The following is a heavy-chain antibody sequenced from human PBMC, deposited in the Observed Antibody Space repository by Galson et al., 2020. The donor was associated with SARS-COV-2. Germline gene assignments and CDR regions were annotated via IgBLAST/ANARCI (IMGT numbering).Heavy chain of an antibody. J-gene: IGHJ6*02. CDR2: ISYDGSNK. Sequence: GGSLKLSCAASGFTFSSYAMHWVRQAPGKGLEWVAVISYDGSNKYYADSVKGRFTISRDNSKNTLNLQMNSLRAEDTAVYYCARDTGGSIEGWGQGTTVTVSS. CDR3: ARDTGGSIEG. V-gene: IGHV3-30-3*01. D-gene: IGHD2-8*02. CDR1: GFTFSSYA.